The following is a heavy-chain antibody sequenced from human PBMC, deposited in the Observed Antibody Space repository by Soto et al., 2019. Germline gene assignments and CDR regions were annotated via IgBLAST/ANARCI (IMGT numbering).Heavy chain of an antibody. V-gene: IGHV4-30-4*01. Sequence: QVQLQESGPGLVKPSQTLSLTCYVSGDSVNNTDDFGAWSRQPPGKGLQWIGYIYYRGSTVYNPSLKTRLTMSVDPSKNHFSVRLRSVTAADTAVYYCDRDRAHLHETRGRVDFWGQGMLVTVSS. CDR3: DRDRAHLHETRGRVDF. CDR1: GDSVNNTDDF. D-gene: IGHD3-10*01. J-gene: IGHJ4*02. CDR2: IYYRGST.